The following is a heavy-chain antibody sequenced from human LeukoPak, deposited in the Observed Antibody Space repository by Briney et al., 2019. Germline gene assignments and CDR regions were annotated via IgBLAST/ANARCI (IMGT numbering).Heavy chain of an antibody. CDR2: ISSSSTI. CDR1: GFTFSSYS. V-gene: IGHV3-48*01. D-gene: IGHD3-22*01. Sequence: PGGSLRLSCAASGFTFSSYSMNWVRQAPGKGLEWVSYISSSSTIYYADSVKGRFTISRDNAKNSLYLQMNSLRAEDTAVYYCARGDYYDSSGYSPYAFDIWGQGTMVTVSS. CDR3: ARGDYYDSSGYSPYAFDI. J-gene: IGHJ3*02.